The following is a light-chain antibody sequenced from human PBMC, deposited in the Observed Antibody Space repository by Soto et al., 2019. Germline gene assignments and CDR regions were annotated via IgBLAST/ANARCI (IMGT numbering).Light chain of an antibody. Sequence: EIVMTQSPATLSVSPGERATLSCRAGQSVSTNLAWYQQKPGQAPRLLIYGGTTGAAGIPARFSGIGSGTEFTLTISSLQSEDSALYYCQHYNELPLTFGGGTKVEIK. CDR3: QHYNELPLT. CDR1: QSVSTN. J-gene: IGKJ4*01. V-gene: IGKV3-15*01. CDR2: GGT.